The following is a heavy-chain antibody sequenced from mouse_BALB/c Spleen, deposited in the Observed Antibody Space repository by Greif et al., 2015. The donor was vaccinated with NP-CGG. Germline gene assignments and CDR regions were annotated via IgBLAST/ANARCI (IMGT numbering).Heavy chain of an antibody. J-gene: IGHJ4*01. CDR2: INPYNDGT. D-gene: IGHD1-2*01. Sequence: VQLQQSGPELVKPGASVKMSCKASGYTFTSYVMHWVKQKPGQGLGWIGYINPYNDGTKYNEKFKGKATLTSDKSSSTAYMELSSLTSEDSAVYYCARDITTALYAMDYWGQGTSVTVSS. V-gene: IGHV1-14*01. CDR1: GYTFTSYV. CDR3: ARDITTALYAMDY.